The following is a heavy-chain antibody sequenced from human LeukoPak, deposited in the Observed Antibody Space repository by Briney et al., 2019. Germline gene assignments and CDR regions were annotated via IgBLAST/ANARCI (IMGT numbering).Heavy chain of an antibody. V-gene: IGHV4-38-2*02. CDR1: GYSISSGYY. D-gene: IGHD3-10*01. J-gene: IGHJ5*02. CDR2: IYHSGST. CDR3: ARWIPFYNALFFDP. Sequence: SETLSLTCTVSGYSISSGYYWGWIRQPPGKGLEWIGSIYHSGSTNYNPSLKSRVTISVDTSKNQFSLKLSSVTAADTAVYYCARWIPFYNALFFDPWGQGTLVTVSS.